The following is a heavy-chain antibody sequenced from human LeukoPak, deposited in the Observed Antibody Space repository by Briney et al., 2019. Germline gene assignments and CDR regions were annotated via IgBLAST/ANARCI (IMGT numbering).Heavy chain of an antibody. CDR1: GDSISSGDYY. Sequence: SETLSLTCTVSGDSISSGDYYWSWVRQPPGKGLEWIGYIYYSGSTYYNSSLKSRVTISVDTSKNQFSLKLSSVTAADTAVYYCARDCGGGSCYGYFDPWGQGTLVTVSS. J-gene: IGHJ5*02. D-gene: IGHD2-15*01. CDR2: IYYSGST. CDR3: ARDCGGGSCYGYFDP. V-gene: IGHV4-30-4*01.